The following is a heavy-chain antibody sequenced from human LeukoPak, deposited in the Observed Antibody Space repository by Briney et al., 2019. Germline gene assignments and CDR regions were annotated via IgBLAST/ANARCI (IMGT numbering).Heavy chain of an antibody. D-gene: IGHD3-16*01. J-gene: IGHJ6*04. V-gene: IGHV1-69*01. CDR1: GGTFSSYA. CDR3: ASYPSRVGLRPRKREGDPYYYYGMDV. Sequence: GSSVKVSCKASGGTFSSYAISWVRQDPGQGLEWMGGIIPIFGTANYAQKFQGRVTITADESPSTAYMELSSLRSEDTAVYYCASYPSRVGLRPRKREGDPYYYYGMDVWGKGTTVTVSS. CDR2: IIPIFGTA.